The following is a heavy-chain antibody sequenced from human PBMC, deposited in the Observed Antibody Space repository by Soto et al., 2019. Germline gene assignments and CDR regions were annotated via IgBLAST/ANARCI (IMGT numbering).Heavy chain of an antibody. CDR3: ARGSAKNTVGLYFES. D-gene: IGHD3-9*01. CDR2: IIPMFGTP. CDR1: RGAFNNDI. Sequence: ASVXVSFKASRGAFNNDIFYFLRQAAGQGLDCMGWIIPMFGTPKYAQTLQDRITISADVSTGKAYMEMTSLRFDDTAIYYCARGSAKNTVGLYFESWGEGTRV. J-gene: IGHJ4*02. V-gene: IGHV1-69*01.